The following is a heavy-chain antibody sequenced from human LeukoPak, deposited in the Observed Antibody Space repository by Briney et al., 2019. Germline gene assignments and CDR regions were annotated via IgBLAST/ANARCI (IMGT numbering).Heavy chain of an antibody. J-gene: IGHJ4*02. CDR2: ITSSGRAR. V-gene: IGHV3-48*03. Sequence: GGSLRLSCAASGITFSSCEMTWVRQSPGKGLEWISNITSSGRARDYADSVRGRFTISRDNAEKSLYLQMNRLRVEDTAIYYCARVDSGGAFDYWGQGTLVTVSS. CDR3: ARVDSGGAFDY. D-gene: IGHD2-15*01. CDR1: GITFSSCE.